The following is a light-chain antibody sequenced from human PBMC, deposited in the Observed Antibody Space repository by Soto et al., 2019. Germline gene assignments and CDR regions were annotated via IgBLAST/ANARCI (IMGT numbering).Light chain of an antibody. J-gene: IGKJ1*01. CDR2: DAS. V-gene: IGKV1-5*01. CDR3: QQYNSYSWT. CDR1: QSIRSW. Sequence: DIQMTQSPSTRSASVGDRVTITCRASQSIRSWLAWYQQKPGKAPNLLIYDASSLESGVPSRFSGSGSGTEFTLTISSLQPDDFATYYCQQYNSYSWTFGQGTKVEIK.